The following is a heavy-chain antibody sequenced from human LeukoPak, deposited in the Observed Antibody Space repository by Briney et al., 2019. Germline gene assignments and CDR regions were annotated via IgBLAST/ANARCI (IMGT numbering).Heavy chain of an antibody. CDR1: GFTFSSYN. Sequence: GGSLRLSCAASGFTFSSYNMNWVRQAPGQGLEWVSSITSGSSYIYYADSVKGRFTISRDNAKNSLYLQTNSLRAEDTALYYCAKDFDSSGYPLDAFDIWGQGTMVTVSS. V-gene: IGHV3-21*04. CDR3: AKDFDSSGYPLDAFDI. J-gene: IGHJ3*02. CDR2: ITSGSSYI. D-gene: IGHD3-22*01.